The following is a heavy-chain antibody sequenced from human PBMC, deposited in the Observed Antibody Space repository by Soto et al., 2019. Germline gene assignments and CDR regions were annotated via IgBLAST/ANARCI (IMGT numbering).Heavy chain of an antibody. J-gene: IGHJ3*02. V-gene: IGHV3-15*01. D-gene: IGHD3-9*01. CDR1: GFTFSNAW. CDR2: IKSKTDGGTT. Sequence: GGSLRLSCAASGFTFSNAWMSWVRQAPGKGLEWVGRIKSKTDGGTTDYAAPVKGRFTISRDDSKNTLYLQMNSLKTEDTAVYYCTTEAYYDILTGPYAFDIWGQGTMVTVSS. CDR3: TTEAYYDILTGPYAFDI.